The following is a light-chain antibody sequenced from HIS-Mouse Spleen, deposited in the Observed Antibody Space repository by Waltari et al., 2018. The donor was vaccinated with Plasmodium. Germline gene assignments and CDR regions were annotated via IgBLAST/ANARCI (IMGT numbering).Light chain of an antibody. CDR2: AAS. J-gene: IGKJ4*01. Sequence: DIQMTQSPSSLSASVGDRVTITCRASQSISSYLYWYQQKPGKAPKLLIYAASSVQSGVPSRFSGRGAGTDFTLTISSLQPEDFATYYCQQSYSTPLTFGGGTKVEIK. CDR1: QSISSY. V-gene: IGKV1-39*01. CDR3: QQSYSTPLT.